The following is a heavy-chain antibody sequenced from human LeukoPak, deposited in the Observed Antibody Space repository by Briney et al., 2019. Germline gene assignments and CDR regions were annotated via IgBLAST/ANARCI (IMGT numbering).Heavy chain of an antibody. Sequence: GVSLQISSKGSGYSFTSYWIGWVRPMPGKGRDWMGIIYPGDSDTRYRPSFQGQVTISADKSISTSYLQWSSLKASDTAMYYCARGFGVVIIIAFDIWGQGTMVTVSS. V-gene: IGHV5-51*01. CDR3: ARGFGVVIIIAFDI. CDR2: IYPGDSDT. D-gene: IGHD3-3*01. CDR1: GYSFTSYW. J-gene: IGHJ3*02.